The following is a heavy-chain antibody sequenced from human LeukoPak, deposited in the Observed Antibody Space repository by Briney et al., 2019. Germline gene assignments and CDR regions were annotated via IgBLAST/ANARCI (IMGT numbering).Heavy chain of an antibody. Sequence: SETLSLTCTVSGGSVSNYYWSWIRQPPGKGLEWIGYIYYSGSTNYNPSLKSRVTISVDTSKNQFSLQLSPVTAADTAVYYCARVGSYRTYYFDYWGQGTLVTVSS. V-gene: IGHV4-59*02. D-gene: IGHD3-16*02. CDR1: GGSVSNYY. J-gene: IGHJ4*02. CDR2: IYYSGST. CDR3: ARVGSYRTYYFDY.